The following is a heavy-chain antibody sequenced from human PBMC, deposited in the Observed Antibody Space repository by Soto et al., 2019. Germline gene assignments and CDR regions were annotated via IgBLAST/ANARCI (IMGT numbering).Heavy chain of an antibody. D-gene: IGHD2-21*02. CDR1: GYTFTTYG. Sequence: QIQLVQSGTEMKKPGASVKVSCKASGYTFTTYGITWVRQAPGQGLEWMGWINPYNGNTNYPQKFQGRVTMTTDTSTSTAYMELSSLRSDDTAVYYCARGVTAASDYWGQGTLITVSS. V-gene: IGHV1-18*01. J-gene: IGHJ4*02. CDR2: INPYNGNT. CDR3: ARGVTAASDY.